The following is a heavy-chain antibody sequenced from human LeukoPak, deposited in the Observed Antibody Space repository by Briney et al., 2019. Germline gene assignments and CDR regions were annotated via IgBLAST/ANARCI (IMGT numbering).Heavy chain of an antibody. CDR2: MNPNSGNT. CDR3: ARDVLHRIHYDSSAYYPGSSY. Sequence: ASVKVSCKASGYTFTSYDINWVRQATGQGLEWMGWMNPNSGNTGYAQKFQGRVTMTRNTSISTAYMELSSLRSEDTAMYYCARDVLHRIHYDSSAYYPGSSYWGQGTLVTVSS. V-gene: IGHV1-8*01. J-gene: IGHJ4*02. D-gene: IGHD3-22*01. CDR1: GYTFTSYD.